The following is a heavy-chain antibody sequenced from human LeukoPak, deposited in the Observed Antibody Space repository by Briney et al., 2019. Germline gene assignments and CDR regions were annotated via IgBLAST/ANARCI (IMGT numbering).Heavy chain of an antibody. Sequence: SVKVSCKASGGTFSSYAISWVRQAPGQGLEWMGRIIPILGIANYAQKFQGRVTITADKSTSTAYMELSSLRSEDTAVYYCARTRGTTNLGCYYYGMDVWGQGTTVTVSS. CDR3: ARTRGTTNLGCYYYGMDV. V-gene: IGHV1-69*04. CDR1: GGTFSSYA. D-gene: IGHD2-2*01. J-gene: IGHJ6*02. CDR2: IIPILGIA.